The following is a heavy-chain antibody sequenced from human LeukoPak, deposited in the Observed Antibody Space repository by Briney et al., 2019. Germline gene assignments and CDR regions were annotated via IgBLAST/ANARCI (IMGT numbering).Heavy chain of an antibody. Sequence: GGSLRLSCAASGFTFSSYSMSWVRQAPGKGLEWVSAISGSGGSTYYADSVKGRFTISRDNSKNTLYLQMNSLRAEDTAVYYCAKERRPRIAAADLDYWGQGTLVTVSS. D-gene: IGHD6-13*01. CDR2: ISGSGGST. V-gene: IGHV3-23*01. J-gene: IGHJ4*02. CDR1: GFTFSSYS. CDR3: AKERRPRIAAADLDY.